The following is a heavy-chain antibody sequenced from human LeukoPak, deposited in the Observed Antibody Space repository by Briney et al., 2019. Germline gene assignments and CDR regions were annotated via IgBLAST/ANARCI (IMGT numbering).Heavy chain of an antibody. CDR3: GLGGGNSAY. J-gene: IGHJ4*02. Sequence: SETLSLTCAVYGGSFSGYYWSWIRQPPGKGLEWIGEINHSGSTNYNPSLKSRVTISVDTSKNQFSLKLSSVTAAHTAVYYCGLGGGNSAYWGQGTLVTVSS. V-gene: IGHV4-34*01. D-gene: IGHD4-23*01. CDR1: GGSFSGYY. CDR2: INHSGST.